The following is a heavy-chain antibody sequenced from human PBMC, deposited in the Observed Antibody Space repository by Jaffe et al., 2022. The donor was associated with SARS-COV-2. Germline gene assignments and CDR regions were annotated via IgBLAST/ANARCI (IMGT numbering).Heavy chain of an antibody. CDR1: GFSLSTWGEG. Sequence: QITLKESAPTLVKPTQTLTLTCTFSGFSLSTWGEGVGWLRQPPGKALEWLALLYWNDDKGYSPSLKSRLTITKDTSKNQVVLTMTNMDPVDTATYYCAHRGGGSSYFDYWGQGTLVTVSS. J-gene: IGHJ4*02. CDR2: LYWNDDK. D-gene: IGHD2-15*01. V-gene: IGHV2-5*01. CDR3: AHRGGGSSYFDY.